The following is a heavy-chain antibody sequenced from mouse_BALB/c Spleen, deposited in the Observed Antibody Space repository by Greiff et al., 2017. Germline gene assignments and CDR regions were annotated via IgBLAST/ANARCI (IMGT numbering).Heavy chain of an antibody. Sequence: QVQLQQSGAELARPGASVKLSCKASGYTFTSYWMQWVKQRPGQGLEWIGAIYPGDGDTRYTQKFKGKATLTADKSSRTAYMQLSSLASEDSAVYYCAMGSSLFDYWGQGTTLTVSS. D-gene: IGHD1-3*01. CDR1: GYTFTSYW. J-gene: IGHJ2*01. CDR2: IYPGDGDT. V-gene: IGHV1-87*01. CDR3: AMGSSLFDY.